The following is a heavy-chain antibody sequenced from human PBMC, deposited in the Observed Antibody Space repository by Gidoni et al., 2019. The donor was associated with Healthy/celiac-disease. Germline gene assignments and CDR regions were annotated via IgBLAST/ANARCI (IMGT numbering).Heavy chain of an antibody. D-gene: IGHD3-22*01. CDR2: ISGSGGST. CDR1: GFTFSSYA. Sequence: EVQLLESGGGLVQPGGSLGLSCAASGFTFSSYAMRWVRQAPGKGLEWVSAISGSGGSTYYADSVKGRFTISRDNSKNTLYLQMNSLRAEDTAVYYCAKDYYYDSSGYYSAEYFQHWGQGTLVTVSS. CDR3: AKDYYYDSSGYYSAEYFQH. V-gene: IGHV3-23*01. J-gene: IGHJ1*01.